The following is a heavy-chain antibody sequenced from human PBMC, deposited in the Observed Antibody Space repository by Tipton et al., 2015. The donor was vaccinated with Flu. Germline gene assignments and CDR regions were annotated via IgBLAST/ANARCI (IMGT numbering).Heavy chain of an antibody. V-gene: IGHV4-61*02. J-gene: IGHJ6*02. Sequence: LRLSCTVSGGSISSGSYYWSWIRRPAGRGLEWIGRIYSSGDTKYNPSLESRVIMSIDTSKSQFSLKLSSMTAADTAVYYCARDQGFGAGLTYDYYIMDVWGQGTSVTVSS. D-gene: IGHD3-10*01. CDR3: ARDQGFGAGLTYDYYIMDV. CDR1: GGSISSGSYY. CDR2: IYSSGDT.